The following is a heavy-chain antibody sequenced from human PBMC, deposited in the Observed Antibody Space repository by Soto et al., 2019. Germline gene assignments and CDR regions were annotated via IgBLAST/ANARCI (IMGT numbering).Heavy chain of an antibody. V-gene: IGHV3-53*01. CDR1: GFNVTNTY. D-gene: IGHD6-6*01. CDR2: IYRGFST. Sequence: PGGSLRLSCAVPGFNVTNTYMSWVRQAPGKGLEWVSVIYRGFSTFYADSVKGRFTVSRDDSKNTVSLQMNSLRAEDTAVYYCARDRSDSSRDDSFDIWGQGTMVTVSS. J-gene: IGHJ3*02. CDR3: ARDRSDSSRDDSFDI.